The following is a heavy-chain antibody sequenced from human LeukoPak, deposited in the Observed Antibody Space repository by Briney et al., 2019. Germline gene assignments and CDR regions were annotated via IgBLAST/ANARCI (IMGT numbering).Heavy chain of an antibody. CDR2: IIPIFGTA. CDR1: GGTFSSYA. J-gene: IGHJ5*02. V-gene: IGHV1-69*05. D-gene: IGHD4-11*01. Sequence: SVKVSCKASGGTFSSYAISWVRQAPGQGLEWMGGIIPIFGTANYAQKFQGRVTITRNTSISTAYMELSSLRSEDTAVYYCARGYSNYVGNWFDPWGQGTLVTVSS. CDR3: ARGYSNYVGNWFDP.